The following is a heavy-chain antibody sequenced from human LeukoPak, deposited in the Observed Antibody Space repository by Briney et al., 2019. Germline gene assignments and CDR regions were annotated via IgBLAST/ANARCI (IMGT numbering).Heavy chain of an antibody. Sequence: PWASVKVSCKASGGTFSSYAISWVRQAPGQGLEWMGGIIPIFGTANYAQKFQGRVTITADKSTSTAYMELSSLRSEDTAVYYCARIANYYDSIYYYMDVWGKGTTVTVSS. D-gene: IGHD3-22*01. CDR1: GGTFSSYA. CDR2: IIPIFGTA. CDR3: ARIANYYDSIYYYMDV. J-gene: IGHJ6*03. V-gene: IGHV1-69*06.